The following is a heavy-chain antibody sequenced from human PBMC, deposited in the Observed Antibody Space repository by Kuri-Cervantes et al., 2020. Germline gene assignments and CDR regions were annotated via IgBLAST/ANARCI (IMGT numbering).Heavy chain of an antibody. Sequence: ASVKVSCKASGYTFTSYGISWVRQAPGQGLEYMGWIDPNTGGTNFAQKFQGRVTMTRDTSISTVYMDLSGLRSDDTAVYYCVRGGGRGGFDPWGQGTLVTVSS. D-gene: IGHD1-26*01. CDR1: GYTFTSYG. J-gene: IGHJ5*02. V-gene: IGHV1-2*02. CDR3: VRGGGRGGFDP. CDR2: IDPNTGGT.